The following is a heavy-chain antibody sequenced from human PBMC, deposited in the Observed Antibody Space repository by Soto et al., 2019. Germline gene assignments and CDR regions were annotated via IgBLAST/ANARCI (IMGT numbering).Heavy chain of an antibody. J-gene: IGHJ4*02. D-gene: IGHD5-12*01. CDR2: IFHSWNT. Sequence: QVQLQESGPGLVKPSETLSLTCAVSGYSISSGFYWGWIRQPPGKGLEWIGSIFHSWNTYYNPSLKSRVTISVDTSKNQFSLRLSSVTAADTAVYYCARQGTVVTNSPGYWGQGTLVTVSS. CDR1: GYSISSGFY. CDR3: ARQGTVVTNSPGY. V-gene: IGHV4-38-2*01.